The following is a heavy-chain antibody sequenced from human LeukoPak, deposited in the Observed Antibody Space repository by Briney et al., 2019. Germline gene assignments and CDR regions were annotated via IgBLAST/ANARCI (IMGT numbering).Heavy chain of an antibody. V-gene: IGHV3-30-3*01. CDR2: ISYDGSNK. CDR3: ARARWELLPSLDY. J-gene: IGHJ4*02. Sequence: GRSLRLSCAASGFTFSSYAMHWVRQAPGKGLEWVAVISYDGSNKYYADSVKGRFTISRDNSKNTLYLQMNSPRAEDTAVYYCARARWELLPSLDYWGQGTLVTVSS. D-gene: IGHD1-26*01. CDR1: GFTFSSYA.